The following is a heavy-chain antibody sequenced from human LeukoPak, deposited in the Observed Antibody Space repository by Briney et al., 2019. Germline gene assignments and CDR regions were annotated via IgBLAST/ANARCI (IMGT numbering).Heavy chain of an antibody. V-gene: IGHV3-23*01. J-gene: IGHJ4*02. CDR3: AKITGAVAGYFDY. CDR1: GFTVSSNY. Sequence: PGGSLRLSCAASGFTVSSNYMSWVRQAPGKGLEWVSAISGSGGSTYYADSVKGRFTISRDNSKNTLYLQMNSLRAEDTAVYYCAKITGAVAGYFDYWGQGTLVTVSS. D-gene: IGHD6-19*01. CDR2: ISGSGGST.